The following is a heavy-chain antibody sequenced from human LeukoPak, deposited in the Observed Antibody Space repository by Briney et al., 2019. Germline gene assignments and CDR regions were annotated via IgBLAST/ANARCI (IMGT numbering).Heavy chain of an antibody. Sequence: SETLSLTCTVSGYSISSGYYWGWIRQPPGKGLEWIGSIYYSGSTYYNPSLKSRVTISVDTSKNQFSLKLSSVTAADTAVYYCARAWTTVVTPYAFDIWGQGTMVTVSS. J-gene: IGHJ3*02. CDR2: IYYSGST. CDR1: GYSISSGYY. CDR3: ARAWTTVVTPYAFDI. V-gene: IGHV4-38-2*02. D-gene: IGHD4-23*01.